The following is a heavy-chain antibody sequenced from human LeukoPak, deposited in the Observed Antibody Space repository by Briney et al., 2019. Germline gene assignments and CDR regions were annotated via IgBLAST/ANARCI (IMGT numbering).Heavy chain of an antibody. Sequence: GASVKVSCKASGYTFTSYGISWVRQAPGQGLEWMGWISAYNGNTSYAQKLQGRVTMTTDTSTSTAYMELRSLRSDDTAVYYCARTPINYYGGNSELGYFDYWGQGTLVTVSS. V-gene: IGHV1-18*01. J-gene: IGHJ4*02. CDR2: ISAYNGNT. CDR3: ARTPINYYGGNSELGYFDY. D-gene: IGHD4-23*01. CDR1: GYTFTSYG.